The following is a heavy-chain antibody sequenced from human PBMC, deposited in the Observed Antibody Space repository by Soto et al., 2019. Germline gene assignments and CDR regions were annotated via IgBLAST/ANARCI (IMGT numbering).Heavy chain of an antibody. CDR1: GFTFSSYS. V-gene: IGHV3-21*01. J-gene: IGHJ4*02. CDR2: ISSSSSYI. Sequence: GGSLRLSCAASGFTFSSYSMNWVRQAPGKGLEWVSSISSSSSYIYYADSVKGRFTISRDNAKNSLYLQMNSLRAEDTAVYYCAREDVLAAVAISIGFWGQGTLVTVSS. D-gene: IGHD6-19*01. CDR3: AREDVLAAVAISIGF.